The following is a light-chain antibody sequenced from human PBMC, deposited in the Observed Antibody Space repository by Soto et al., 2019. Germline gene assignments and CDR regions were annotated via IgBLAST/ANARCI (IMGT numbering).Light chain of an antibody. CDR1: QSISSK. CDR3: QEYNNWHPIT. Sequence: EIVLTQSPATLSLSPGERVTLSCRASQSISSKLAWYQQKPGQAPRLLIYGASTRATGIPVRFSGSGSGTEFTLTITSLQSEDFAVYYCQEYNNWHPITFSGGTKVDIK. CDR2: GAS. J-gene: IGKJ4*01. V-gene: IGKV3-15*01.